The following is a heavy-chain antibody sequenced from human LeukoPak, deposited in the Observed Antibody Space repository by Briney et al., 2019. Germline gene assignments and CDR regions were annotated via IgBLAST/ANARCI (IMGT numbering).Heavy chain of an antibody. CDR3: ARGRPLRPNRYSSSWYGYYFDY. D-gene: IGHD6-13*01. CDR1: GGSISGYY. Sequence: PSETLSLTCAVYGGSISGYYWSWIRQPPGKGLEWIGEINHSGSTNYNPSLKSRVTISVDTSKNQFSLKLSAVTAADTAVYYCARGRPLRPNRYSSSWYGYYFDYWGQGTLVTVSS. CDR2: INHSGST. J-gene: IGHJ4*02. V-gene: IGHV4-34*01.